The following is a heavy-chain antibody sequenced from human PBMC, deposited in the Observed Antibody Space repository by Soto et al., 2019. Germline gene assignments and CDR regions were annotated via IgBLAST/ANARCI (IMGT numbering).Heavy chain of an antibody. J-gene: IGHJ6*02. D-gene: IGHD3-3*01. CDR3: ANSGLGRFLEWPYYYYGMDV. CDR1: GFTFSSYA. V-gene: IGHV3-30-3*01. Sequence: QVQLVESGGGVVQPGRSLRLSCAASGFTFSSYAMHWVRQAPGKGLEWVAVISYDGSNKYYADSVKGRFTISRDNSKNRLYLQMNSLRSEDTAVYYCANSGLGRFLEWPYYYYGMDVWGQGTTVTVSS. CDR2: ISYDGSNK.